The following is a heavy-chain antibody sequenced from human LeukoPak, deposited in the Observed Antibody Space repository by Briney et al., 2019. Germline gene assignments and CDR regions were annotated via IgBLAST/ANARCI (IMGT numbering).Heavy chain of an antibody. D-gene: IGHD5-12*01. V-gene: IGHV3-23*01. CDR2: ISGSGAST. CDR3: AKDRDSGYDYDAFDI. J-gene: IGHJ3*02. Sequence: PGGSLRLSCLTSGFTLSTNAMSWVRQAPGKGLEWISGISGSGASTYYADSVKGRFTISRDDSRNTLYLQMNSLRAEDTAVYYCAKDRDSGYDYDAFDIWGQGTMVTVSS. CDR1: GFTLSTNA.